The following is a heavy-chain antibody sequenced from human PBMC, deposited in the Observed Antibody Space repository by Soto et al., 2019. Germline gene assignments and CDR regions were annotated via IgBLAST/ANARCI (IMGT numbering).Heavy chain of an antibody. J-gene: IGHJ4*02. CDR1: GFTFSSYS. CDR3: ARDAEDIVVVVAATSIDY. CDR2: ISSSSSYI. D-gene: IGHD2-15*01. V-gene: IGHV3-21*01. Sequence: GGSLRLSCAASGFTFSSYSMNWVRQAPGKGLEWVSSISSSSSYIYYADSVKGRFTISRDNAKNSLYLQMNSLRAEDTAVYYCARDAEDIVVVVAATSIDYWGQGTLVTVSS.